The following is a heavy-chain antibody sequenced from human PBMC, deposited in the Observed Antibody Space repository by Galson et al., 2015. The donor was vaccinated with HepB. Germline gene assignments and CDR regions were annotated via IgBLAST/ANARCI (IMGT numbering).Heavy chain of an antibody. D-gene: IGHD1-26*01. J-gene: IGHJ3*02. CDR1: GYSFTSYW. CDR2: IDPSDSYT. V-gene: IGHV5-10-1*01. CDR3: ARHQEEVGATTGDAFDI. Sequence: QSGAEVKKPGESLRISCKGSGYSFTSYWISWVRQMPEKGLEWMGRIDPSDSYTNYSPSFQGHVTISADKSISTAYLQWSSLKASDTAMYYCARHQEEVGATTGDAFDIWGQGTMVTVSS.